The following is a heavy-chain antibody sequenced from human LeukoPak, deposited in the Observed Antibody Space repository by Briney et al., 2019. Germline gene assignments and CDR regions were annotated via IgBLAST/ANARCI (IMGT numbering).Heavy chain of an antibody. J-gene: IGHJ5*02. CDR2: IYYSGST. Sequence: SETLSLTCTVSGGSISSYYWSWIRQPPGKGLEWFGYIYYSGSTHYNSSLKSRVTISVDTSKNQFSLKLSSVTAADTAVYYCARDLLDYGDYGNWFDPWGQGTLVTVSS. CDR3: ARDLLDYGDYGNWFDP. CDR1: GGSISSYY. V-gene: IGHV4-59*01. D-gene: IGHD4-17*01.